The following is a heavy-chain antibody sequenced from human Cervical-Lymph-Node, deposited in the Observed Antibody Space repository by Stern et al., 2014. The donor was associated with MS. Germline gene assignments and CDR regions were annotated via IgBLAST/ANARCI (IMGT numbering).Heavy chain of an antibody. J-gene: IGHJ5*02. CDR2: ISDDGNTK. V-gene: IGHV3-30-3*01. CDR3: AGGPYARSSWFDH. D-gene: IGHD6-6*01. Sequence: VQLVESGGGVVQPGRYLRLSCAASRFTFSIYAMHWVRQAPGKGLEWMALISDDGNTKYYADSVKGRMTISRDNSKDTLYLHLNNLTSEDTAVYYCAGGPYARSSWFDHWGQGTLVTVSS. CDR1: RFTFSIYA.